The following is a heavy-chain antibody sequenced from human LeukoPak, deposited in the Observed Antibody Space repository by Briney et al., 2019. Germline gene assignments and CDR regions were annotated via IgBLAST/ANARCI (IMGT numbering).Heavy chain of an antibody. CDR2: ISYDGSNK. J-gene: IGHJ4*02. Sequence: GGSLRLSCAASGFTFSSYAMSWVRQAPGKGLEWVAVISYDGSNKYYADSVKGRFTISRDNSKNTLYLQMNSLRAEDTAVYYCARKGIAVAGFDYWGQGTLVTVSS. CDR1: GFTFSSYA. CDR3: ARKGIAVAGFDY. D-gene: IGHD6-19*01. V-gene: IGHV3-30-3*01.